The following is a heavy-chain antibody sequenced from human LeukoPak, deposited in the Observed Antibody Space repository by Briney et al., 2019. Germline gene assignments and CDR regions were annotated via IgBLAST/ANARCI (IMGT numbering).Heavy chain of an antibody. CDR3: ARCTASCYANAFDV. D-gene: IGHD2-2*01. J-gene: IGHJ3*01. V-gene: IGHV3-23*01. CDR2: INGGGDAT. CDR1: GFTFNNNA. Sequence: GGSLRLSCAASGFTFNNNAMSWVRQAPGKGLHWVSAINGGGDATEYADSVKGRFTISRDNSKNTLYLQMNSLRPEDTAVYYCARCTASCYANAFDVWGQGTLLTVSS.